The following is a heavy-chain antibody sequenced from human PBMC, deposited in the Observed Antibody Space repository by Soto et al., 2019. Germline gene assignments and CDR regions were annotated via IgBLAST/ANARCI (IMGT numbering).Heavy chain of an antibody. CDR2: IYWDDDK. J-gene: IGHJ5*01. CDR3: AHSLIGYYYDSSGSNWFDS. Sequence: QITLKESGPTLVKPTQTLTLTCTFSGFSLSTSGVGVGWIRQPPGKALEWLALIYWDDDKRYSPSLKSRLTIPKGTSKNQVVLTMTNMDPVDTATYYSAHSLIGYYYDSSGSNWFDSWGQGTLVTVSS. D-gene: IGHD3-22*01. V-gene: IGHV2-5*02. CDR1: GFSLSTSGVG.